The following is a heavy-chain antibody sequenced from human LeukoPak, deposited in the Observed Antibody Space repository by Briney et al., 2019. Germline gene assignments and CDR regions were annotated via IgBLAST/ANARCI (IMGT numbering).Heavy chain of an antibody. Sequence: SETLSLTCSVSGVSISDNNFYWAWIRQPPGKGLEWIGIFYYSGGTYYNPSLQSLITISGATSKNLFSLHLRSAAVADTAIYFCARMSFAVDPSFFDYWGHGALVPVSS. D-gene: IGHD3-3*01. V-gene: IGHV4-39*01. CDR3: ARMSFAVDPSFFDY. CDR1: GVSISDNNFY. CDR2: FYYSGGT. J-gene: IGHJ4*01.